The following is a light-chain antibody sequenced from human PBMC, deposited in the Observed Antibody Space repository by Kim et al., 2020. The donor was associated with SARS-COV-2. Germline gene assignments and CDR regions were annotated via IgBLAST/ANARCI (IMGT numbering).Light chain of an antibody. Sequence: DIQMTQPPSSLAASVGDRVTITCLASQSIGRFLNWYQQRPGKAPNLLIYAASSFQSGVPSRFSGSGSGTDFTLSISSLQPEDFATYDCLQSYTWTFGQGTKVDIK. J-gene: IGKJ1*01. CDR2: AAS. CDR1: QSIGRF. CDR3: LQSYTWT. V-gene: IGKV1-39*01.